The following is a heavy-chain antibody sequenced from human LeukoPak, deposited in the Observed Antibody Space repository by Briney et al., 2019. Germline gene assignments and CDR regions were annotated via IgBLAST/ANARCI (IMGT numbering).Heavy chain of an antibody. CDR3: ARXTTVLEWLFSAVELPPYYYGMDV. CDR1: GGSISSGGYS. CDR2: XXXXXXX. V-gene: IGHV4-30-2*01. J-gene: IGHJ6*02. Sequence: SETLSLTCAVSGGSISSGGYSXSWIRQPPGKXXXXXXXXXXXXXXYYNPSLKSRVTISVDRSKNQFSLKLSSVTAADTAVYYCARXTTVLEWLFSAVELPPYYYGMDVWGQGTTVTVSS. D-gene: IGHD3-3*01.